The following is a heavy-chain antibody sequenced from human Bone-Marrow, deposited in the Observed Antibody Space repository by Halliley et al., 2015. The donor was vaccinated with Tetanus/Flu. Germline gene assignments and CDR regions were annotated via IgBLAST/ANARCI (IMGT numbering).Heavy chain of an antibody. V-gene: IGHV4-31*03. CDR1: GSSINSGGYY. J-gene: IGHJ3*02. Sequence: TLSLTCTVSGSSINSGGYYWSWIRQHPGKALEWIGYIYDSGGTSYNPSLKSRVTISLDTSRNQFSLKLSSVTVADTAVYYCARDNMITMIPEAFDIWGQGTMVTVSS. CDR3: ARDNMITMIPEAFDI. CDR2: IYDSGGT. D-gene: IGHD3-22*01.